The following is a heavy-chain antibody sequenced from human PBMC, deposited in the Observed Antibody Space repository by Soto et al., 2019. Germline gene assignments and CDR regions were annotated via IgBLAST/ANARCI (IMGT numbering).Heavy chain of an antibody. Sequence: GGSLRLSCEASGFTFSSYAMSWVRQAPGKGLEWVSAISGSGGSTYYADSVKGRFTISRDNSKNTLYLQMNGLRAEDTAVYYCALGGRYVTVTTCFDYWGQGTLVTVSS. CDR3: ALGGRYVTVTTCFDY. D-gene: IGHD4-17*01. V-gene: IGHV3-23*01. CDR2: ISGSGGST. J-gene: IGHJ4*02. CDR1: GFTFSSYA.